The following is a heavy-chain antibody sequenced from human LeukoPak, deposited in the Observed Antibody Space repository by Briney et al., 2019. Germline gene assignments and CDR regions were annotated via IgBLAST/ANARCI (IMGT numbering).Heavy chain of an antibody. J-gene: IGHJ4*02. D-gene: IGHD1-14*01. CDR3: AREGPETYNFDF. Sequence: ASVKVSCKTSGYTFTNYYMHWVRQAPGQGPEWMGITRPSSGRTSYPQKFQGRVTMTWDMSTSTFYMELSSLTSDYTAVYYCAREGPETYNFDFWGQGTLVTVSS. CDR2: TRPSSGRT. V-gene: IGHV1-46*01. CDR1: GYTFTNYY.